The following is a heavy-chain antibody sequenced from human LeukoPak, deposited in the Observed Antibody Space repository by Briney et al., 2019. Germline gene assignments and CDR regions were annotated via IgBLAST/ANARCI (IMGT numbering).Heavy chain of an antibody. J-gene: IGHJ4*02. V-gene: IGHV3-30*02. CDR2: IRYDGSNK. CDR1: GFTFSSYG. D-gene: IGHD6-6*01. Sequence: QSGGSLRLSCAASGFTFSSYGMHWVRQAPGKGLEWVAFIRYDGSNKYYADSVKGRFTISRDNSKNTLYLQMNSLRAEDTAVYYCAKATLPRRVAAPHPTSFDYWGQGTLVTVSS. CDR3: AKATLPRRVAAPHPTSFDY.